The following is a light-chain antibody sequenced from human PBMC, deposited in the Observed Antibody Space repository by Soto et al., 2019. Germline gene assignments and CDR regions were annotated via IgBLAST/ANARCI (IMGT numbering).Light chain of an antibody. J-gene: IGLJ2*01. CDR2: AVS. V-gene: IGLV2-14*03. CDR1: SSDVGGYNY. CDR3: SSYASCDLVV. Sequence: QSVLTQPASVSGSPGQSITISCTGSSSDVGGYNYVSWYQQHPGKAPKLMIYAVSNRPSGVSDRFSGSKSGNTASLTISGLQTEDEADYHCSSYASCDLVVFGGGTKVTVL.